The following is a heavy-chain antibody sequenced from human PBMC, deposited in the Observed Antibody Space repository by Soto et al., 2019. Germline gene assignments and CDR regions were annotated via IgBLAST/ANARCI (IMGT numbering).Heavy chain of an antibody. CDR3: ARDRVDRGYYYYGMDV. CDR1: GGSVSSGSYY. Sequence: PSETLSLSCTVSGGSVSSGSYYWSWIRQPPGKGLEWIGYIYYSGSTNYNPSLKSRVTISVDTSKNQFSLKLSSVTAADTAVYYCARDRVDRGYYYYGMDVWGQGTTVTVSS. CDR2: IYYSGST. D-gene: IGHD3-22*01. J-gene: IGHJ6*02. V-gene: IGHV4-61*01.